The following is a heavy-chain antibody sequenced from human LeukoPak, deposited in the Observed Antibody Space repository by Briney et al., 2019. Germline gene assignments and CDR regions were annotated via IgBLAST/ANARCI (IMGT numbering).Heavy chain of an antibody. Sequence: GGSLRLSCAASGFTFSSYEMNWVRQAPGKGLEWVSSITSSSSYIYYADSVKGRFTISRDNAKNSLYLQMNSLRAEDTAVYYCARHVVAVGFDYWGQGTLVTVSS. CDR1: GFTFSSYE. D-gene: IGHD3-22*01. CDR3: ARHVVAVGFDY. J-gene: IGHJ4*02. V-gene: IGHV3-21*01. CDR2: ITSSSSYI.